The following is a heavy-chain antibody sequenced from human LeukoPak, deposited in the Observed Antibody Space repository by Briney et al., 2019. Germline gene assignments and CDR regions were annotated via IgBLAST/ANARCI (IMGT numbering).Heavy chain of an antibody. CDR2: IIPISGIT. CDR1: GGIISSYA. CDR3: ARDRGSFYDRWDYFDY. Sequence: GASVKVSCKASGGIISSYAISWMRQAPGQGLEWMGGIIPISGITNDAQKFQGRVTITADDSTSTAYMELSSLRSEDTAVYYCARDRGSFYDRWDYFDYWGQGTLVTVSS. V-gene: IGHV1-69*13. D-gene: IGHD1-26*01. J-gene: IGHJ4*02.